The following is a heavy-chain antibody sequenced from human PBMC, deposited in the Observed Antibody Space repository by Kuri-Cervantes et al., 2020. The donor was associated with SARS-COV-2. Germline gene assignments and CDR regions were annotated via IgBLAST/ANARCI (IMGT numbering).Heavy chain of an antibody. D-gene: IGHD2-2*02. CDR1: GITFSSYG. V-gene: IGHV3-30*18. CDR2: ISYDGSNK. Sequence: LKISCAASGITFSSYGRHWVRQAPGKGLEWVAVISYDGSNKYYADSVKGRFTISRDNSKNTLYLDMNRLRADDTTVYYCAKSNLGYCSSTSCYSFDYWGQGTLVTVSS. CDR3: AKSNLGYCSSTSCYSFDY. J-gene: IGHJ4*02.